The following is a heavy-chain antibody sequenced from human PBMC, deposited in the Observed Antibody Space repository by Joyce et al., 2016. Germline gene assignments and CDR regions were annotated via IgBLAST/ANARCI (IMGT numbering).Heavy chain of an antibody. V-gene: IGHV4-61*02. CDR2: IHGRGST. D-gene: IGHD1-14*01. J-gene: IGHJ6*02. Sequence: QVQLQESGPGLVKPSQTLSLIFTVSGGSINNNNYYWSWIRQPAGKGLEWSGRIHGRGSTTYPPSLKSRVTISIDTPKKQISLKVTSVTAADTAVYYCAREAVYKTYYYGMDVWGQGTTVTVSS. CDR3: AREAVYKTYYYGMDV. CDR1: GGSINNNNYY.